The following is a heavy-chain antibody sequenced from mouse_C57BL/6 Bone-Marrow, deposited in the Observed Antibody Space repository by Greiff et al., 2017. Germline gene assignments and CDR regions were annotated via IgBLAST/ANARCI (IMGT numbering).Heavy chain of an antibody. CDR3: ARGGILLWSLYAMYY. J-gene: IGHJ4*01. CDR2: IYPRDGST. V-gene: IGHV1-78*01. D-gene: IGHD2-10*01. Sequence: VQLQQSDAELVKPGASVKISCKVSGYTFTDHTIHWMKQRPEQGLEWIGYIYPRDGSTKYNEKFKGKATLTADKSSSTAYMQLNRLTSEDSAVYFCARGGILLWSLYAMYYWGQGTSVTVSS. CDR1: GYTFTDHT.